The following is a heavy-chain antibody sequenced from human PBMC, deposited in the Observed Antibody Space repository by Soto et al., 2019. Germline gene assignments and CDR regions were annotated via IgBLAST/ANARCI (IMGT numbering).Heavy chain of an antibody. CDR1: RFSFSAAGVG. Sequence: QITLKESGPTLVKPTQTLTLTCIFSRFSFSAAGVGVGWIRQPPGKALEWLALIYWDDETRYRPSLKRRLTLTKDSSKNQVVLTMTNMDPLDAATYSCAHAFGGTSWPNDAFDVWGQGTVVTVSS. J-gene: IGHJ3*01. V-gene: IGHV2-5*02. CDR2: IYWDDET. CDR3: AHAFGGTSWPNDAFDV. D-gene: IGHD3-16*01.